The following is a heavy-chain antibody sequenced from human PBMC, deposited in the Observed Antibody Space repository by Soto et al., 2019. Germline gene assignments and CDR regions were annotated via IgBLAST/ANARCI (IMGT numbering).Heavy chain of an antibody. D-gene: IGHD3-22*01. Sequence: SETLSLTCTVSGGSISSYYWSWIRQPPGKGLEWIGYIYYSGSTNYNPSLKSRVTISVDTSKNQFSLKLSSVTAADTAVYYCARELYYYDSSGYYRHPLLFDYWGQGTLVTVSS. V-gene: IGHV4-59*01. CDR1: GGSISSYY. CDR3: ARELYYYDSSGYYRHPLLFDY. J-gene: IGHJ4*02. CDR2: IYYSGST.